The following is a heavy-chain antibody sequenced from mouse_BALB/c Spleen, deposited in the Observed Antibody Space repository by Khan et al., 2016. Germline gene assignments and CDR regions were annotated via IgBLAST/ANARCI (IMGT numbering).Heavy chain of an antibody. CDR3: ARRYGSSFWFAY. D-gene: IGHD1-1*01. V-gene: IGHV1-7*01. J-gene: IGHJ3*01. CDR2: INPSTGYT. Sequence: QVQLQQSGAELAKPGASVKMSCKASGYTFTSYWMHWVKQRPGQGLEWIGYINPSTGYTEYNQKFKDKATLTADKSSSTAYMQLSSLTSEDSAVXYCARRYGSSFWFAYWCQVTLVTVSA. CDR1: GYTFTSYW.